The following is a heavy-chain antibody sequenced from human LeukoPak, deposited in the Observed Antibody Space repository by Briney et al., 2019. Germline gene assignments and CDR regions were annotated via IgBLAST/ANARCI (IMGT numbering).Heavy chain of an antibody. V-gene: IGHV3-7*01. CDR2: INPDGSET. J-gene: IGHJ5*02. CDR3: AGSRVAVTDTLDP. Sequence: GGSLRLSCAASGSPFNSYWMSWVRQAPGTGLEWVANINPDGSETRCVDSVKGRFTVSRDNAGNSLFLQVNSLRVEDTAVYYCAGSRVAVTDTLDPWGQGTLVTVS. CDR1: GSPFNSYW. D-gene: IGHD6-19*01.